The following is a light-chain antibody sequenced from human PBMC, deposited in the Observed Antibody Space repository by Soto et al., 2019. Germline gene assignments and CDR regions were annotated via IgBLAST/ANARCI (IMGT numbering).Light chain of an antibody. Sequence: ALPMTQSPSSFSSSSGDRVTITCRASQGISSYLAWYQLKPGKAPKLLIYDASSLESGVPSRFSGSGSGTDFTLTISRLEPEDFAVYYCQQYGSSPPWTFGQGTKVDI. CDR2: DAS. CDR3: QQYGSSPPWT. CDR1: QGISSY. V-gene: IGKV1-8*01. J-gene: IGKJ1*01.